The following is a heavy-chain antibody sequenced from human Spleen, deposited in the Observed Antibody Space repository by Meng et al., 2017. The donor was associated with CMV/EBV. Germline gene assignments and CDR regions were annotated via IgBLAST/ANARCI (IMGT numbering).Heavy chain of an antibody. V-gene: IGHV4-61*08. CDR3: AGGAKVIAGAVSWSFDP. J-gene: IGHJ5*02. CDR2: ICYSGSS. Sequence: FLRRGEYCCTWLRQPPRKGLECMGYICYSGSSNNNPSLKSRVTISVDTSKEEFSLNLGSVTAADTAVYYCAGGAKVIAGAVSWSFDPWGQGTLVTVSS. D-gene: IGHD6-13*01. CDR1: FLRRGEYC.